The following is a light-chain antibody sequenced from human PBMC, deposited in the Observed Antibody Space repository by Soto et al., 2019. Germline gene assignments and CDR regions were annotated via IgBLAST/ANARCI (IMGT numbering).Light chain of an antibody. CDR3: SSYTSSTLV. V-gene: IGLV2-14*01. Sequence: QSFLAQPASVSGSPGQSITIACTGTSSDVGGYDYVSWYQQHPGKAPKLLIYEVSNRPSGVSNRFSGSKSGITASMTISGLQAEDEADYYCSSYTSSTLVFGTGTKVTVL. CDR2: EVS. CDR1: SSDVGGYDY. J-gene: IGLJ1*01.